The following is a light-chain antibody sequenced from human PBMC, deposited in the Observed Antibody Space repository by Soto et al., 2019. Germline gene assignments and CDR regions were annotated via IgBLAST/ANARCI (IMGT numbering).Light chain of an antibody. CDR3: QQYNSYPIT. J-gene: IGKJ5*01. CDR2: AAS. CDR1: QSVLYSSNNKNY. Sequence: EIVMTHSPGSLGVSLGERATIKCKSSQSVLYSSNNKNYLAWYQQKPEKAPKSLIYAASSLQSGVPSRFSGSGSGTDFTLTISSLQPEDFATYYCQQYNSYPITFGQGTRLEIK. V-gene: IGKV4-1*01.